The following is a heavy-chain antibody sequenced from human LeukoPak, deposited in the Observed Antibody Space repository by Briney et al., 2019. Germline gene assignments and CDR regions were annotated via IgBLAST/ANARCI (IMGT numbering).Heavy chain of an antibody. CDR1: GFNFSNYW. J-gene: IGHJ4*02. D-gene: IGHD1-1*01. V-gene: IGHV3-23*01. Sequence: GGSLRLSCKVSGFNFSNYWMSWVRQAPGKGLEWVSAISSTDAGTYHADSVRGRFTISRDSSKNTLYLQMNSLTAEDTAIYYCAKATGTLANWDQGTLVTVSS. CDR2: ISSTDAGT. CDR3: AKATGTLAN.